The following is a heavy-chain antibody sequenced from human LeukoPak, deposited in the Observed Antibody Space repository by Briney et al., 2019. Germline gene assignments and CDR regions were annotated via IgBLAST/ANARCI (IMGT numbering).Heavy chain of an antibody. J-gene: IGHJ6*02. Sequence: KRGGSLTLFCAVSGYLFNIYRMNWVPQATGGALEWVSSIGRCSSYIYYADSVKGRFTISRDNAKNSLCLQMNSLRAEDTAVYYCGRVRCSGGSCYPYYFYGMGVWGQGTTVTVSS. V-gene: IGHV3-21*01. D-gene: IGHD2-15*01. CDR2: IGRCSSYI. CDR3: GRVRCSGGSCYPYYFYGMGV. CDR1: GYLFNIYR.